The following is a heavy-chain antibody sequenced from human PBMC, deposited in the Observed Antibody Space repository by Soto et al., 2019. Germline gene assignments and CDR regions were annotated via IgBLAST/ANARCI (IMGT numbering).Heavy chain of an antibody. CDR1: GGSISSGGYS. J-gene: IGHJ6*02. V-gene: IGHV4-30-2*01. D-gene: IGHD2-15*01. CDR3: ASARRDVVVVAATISYYYYGMDV. Sequence: PSETLSLTCAVSGGSISSGGYSWSWIRQPPGKGLEWIGYIYHSGSTYYNPSLKSRVTISVDRSKNQFSLKLSSVTAADTAVYYCASARRDVVVVAATISYYYYGMDVWGQGTTVTVSS. CDR2: IYHSGST.